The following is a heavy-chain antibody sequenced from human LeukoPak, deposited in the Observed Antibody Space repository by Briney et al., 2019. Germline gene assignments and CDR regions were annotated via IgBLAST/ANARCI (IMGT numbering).Heavy chain of an antibody. J-gene: IGHJ4*02. D-gene: IGHD2-2*01. CDR1: GGSIRSSYYY. V-gene: IGHV4-39*07. CDR2: IYDSGST. Sequence: PSETLSLTCTVSGGSIRSSYYYWGWIRQPPGKGLEWIGSIYDSGSTYYNPSLKSRVTISVDTSKNQFSLKLSSVTAADTAVYYCARRSPSSAPIVVVPAAMSGFDYWGQGTLVTVSS. CDR3: ARRSPSSAPIVVVPAAMSGFDY.